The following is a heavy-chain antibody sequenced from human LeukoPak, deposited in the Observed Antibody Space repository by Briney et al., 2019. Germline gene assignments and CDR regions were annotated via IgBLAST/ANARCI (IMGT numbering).Heavy chain of an antibody. D-gene: IGHD1-26*01. Sequence: ASVKVSCKASGYTFTSYGISWVRQAPGQGLEWMGWISAYNGNTNYAQKLQGRVTMTTDTSTSTAYMELRSLRSDDTAVYYCARDLGRSGSYENFGYWGQGTLVTVSS. CDR1: GYTFTSYG. J-gene: IGHJ4*02. V-gene: IGHV1-18*01. CDR2: ISAYNGNT. CDR3: ARDLGRSGSYENFGY.